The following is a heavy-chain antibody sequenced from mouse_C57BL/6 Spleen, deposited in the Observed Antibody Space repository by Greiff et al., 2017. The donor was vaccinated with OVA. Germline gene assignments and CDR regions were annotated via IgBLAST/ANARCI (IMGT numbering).Heavy chain of an antibody. CDR3: ALGSSYLYYAMDY. Sequence: EVQVVESGAELVKPGASVKLSCTASGFNIKDYYMHWVKQRTEQGLEWIGRIDPEDGETKYAPKFQGKATITADTSSNTAYLQLSSLTSEDTAVYYCALGSSYLYYAMDYWGQGTSVTVSS. V-gene: IGHV14-2*01. CDR2: IDPEDGET. J-gene: IGHJ4*01. CDR1: GFNIKDYY. D-gene: IGHD1-1*01.